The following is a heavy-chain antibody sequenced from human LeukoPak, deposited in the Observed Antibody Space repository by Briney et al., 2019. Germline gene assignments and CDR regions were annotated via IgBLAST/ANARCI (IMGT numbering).Heavy chain of an antibody. J-gene: IGHJ4*02. CDR3: ARRNYYDSSGYYL. D-gene: IGHD3-22*01. Sequence: SRTLSLTCTVSGGSISSGDYYWSWIRQPPGKGLEWIGYIYYSGSTYYNPSLKSRVTISVDTSKNQFSLRLSYVTAADTAVYYCARRNYYDSSGYYLWGQGTLVTVSS. CDR1: GGSISSGDYY. V-gene: IGHV4-30-4*01. CDR2: IYYSGST.